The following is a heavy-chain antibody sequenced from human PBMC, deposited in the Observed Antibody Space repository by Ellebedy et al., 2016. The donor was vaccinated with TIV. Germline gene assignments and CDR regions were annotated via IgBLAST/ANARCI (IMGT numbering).Heavy chain of an antibody. CDR3: TTVYRYNYDSV. D-gene: IGHD5-18*01. Sequence: GGSLRLSCAASGFTFSNAWMNWVRQAPGKGLEWVGRIKSKTDGGAADYAAPVKGRFTISRDDSKNTRYLQMNSLKTEDTAVYFCTTVYRYNYDSVWGQGTLVTVPS. J-gene: IGHJ4*02. V-gene: IGHV3-15*01. CDR2: IKSKTDGGAA. CDR1: GFTFSNAW.